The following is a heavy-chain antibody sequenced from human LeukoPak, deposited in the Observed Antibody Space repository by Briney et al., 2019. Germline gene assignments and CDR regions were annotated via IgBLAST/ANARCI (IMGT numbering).Heavy chain of an antibody. V-gene: IGHV1-46*01. CDR3: ARVFVRAVAGYGLCY. CDR2: INPSGGST. CDR1: GYTFTSYY. J-gene: IGHJ4*02. D-gene: IGHD6-19*01. Sequence: GASVKVSCKASGYTFTSYYMHWVRQAPGQGLEWMGIINPSGGSTSYAQKFQGRVTMTRDTSTSTVYMELSSLRPEDTAVYYCARVFVRAVAGYGLCYWGQGTLVTVSS.